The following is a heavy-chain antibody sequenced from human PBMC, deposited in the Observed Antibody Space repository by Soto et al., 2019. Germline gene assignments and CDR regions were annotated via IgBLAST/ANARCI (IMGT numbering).Heavy chain of an antibody. CDR1: GFTFSSCT. CDR3: AKVLTDDNGWYRFDS. Sequence: EVQLLESGGGLVQPGGSLRLSCVTSGFTFSSCTMNWVRQAPGQGLEWVSSVRRSGAYYADSVKGRFTISRDNSRSTLYLQMDRLRAEVTAVYYCAKVLTDDNGWYRFDSWGQGTLVTVSS. J-gene: IGHJ4*02. D-gene: IGHD6-19*01. CDR2: VRRSGA. V-gene: IGHV3-23*01.